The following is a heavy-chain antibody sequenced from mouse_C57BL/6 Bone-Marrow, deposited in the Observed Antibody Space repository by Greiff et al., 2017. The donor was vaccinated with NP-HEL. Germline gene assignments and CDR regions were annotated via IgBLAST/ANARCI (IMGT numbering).Heavy chain of an antibody. CDR3: AREDGYSVFYYAMDY. Sequence: EVKLQQSVAELVRPGASVKLSCTASGFNIKNTYMHWVKQRPEQGLAWIGRIDPANGHTKYAQKFQGTATITADTSSNTAYLQLSSLTSEDTAIYYCAREDGYSVFYYAMDYWGQGTSVTVSS. D-gene: IGHD2-3*01. V-gene: IGHV14-3*01. CDR2: IDPANGHT. J-gene: IGHJ4*01. CDR1: GFNIKNTY.